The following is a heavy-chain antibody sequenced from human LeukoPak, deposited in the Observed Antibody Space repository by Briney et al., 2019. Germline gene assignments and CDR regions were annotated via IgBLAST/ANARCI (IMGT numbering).Heavy chain of an antibody. CDR2: INSDGSGT. D-gene: IGHD5-12*01. Sequence: GGSLRLSCAASGFTFSSYWMHWVRQAPGKGLVWVSRINSDGSGTSYADSVKGRFTISRDNSKNTLYLQMNSLGAEDTAVYYCVKADSGYDLLFDYWGQGTLVTVSS. V-gene: IGHV3-74*01. CDR1: GFTFSSYW. J-gene: IGHJ4*02. CDR3: VKADSGYDLLFDY.